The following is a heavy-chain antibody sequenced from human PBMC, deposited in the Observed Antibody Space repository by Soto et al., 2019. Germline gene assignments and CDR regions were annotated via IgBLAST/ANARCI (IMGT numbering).Heavy chain of an antibody. V-gene: IGHV1-69*13. CDR3: AREALNYDILTGYYGY. Sequence: ASVKVSCKASVGTFSSYAISWVRQAPGQGLEWMGGIIPIFGTANYAQKFQGRVTITADESTSTAYMELSSLRSEDTAVYYCAREALNYDILTGYYGYWGQGTRVTVSS. CDR2: IIPIFGTA. J-gene: IGHJ4*02. CDR1: VGTFSSYA. D-gene: IGHD3-9*01.